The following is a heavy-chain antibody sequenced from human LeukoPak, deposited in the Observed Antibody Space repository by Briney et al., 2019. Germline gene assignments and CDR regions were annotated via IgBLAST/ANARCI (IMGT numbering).Heavy chain of an antibody. J-gene: IGHJ4*02. CDR3: ARSPRGVIDY. CDR1: GGSISSYY. CDR2: INHSGST. D-gene: IGHD3-16*01. Sequence: PSETLSLTCTVSGGSISSYYWSWIRQPPGKGLEWIGEINHSGSTNYNPSLKSRVTISVDTSKNQFSLKLSSVTAADTAVYYCARSPRGVIDYWGQGTLVTVSS. V-gene: IGHV4-34*01.